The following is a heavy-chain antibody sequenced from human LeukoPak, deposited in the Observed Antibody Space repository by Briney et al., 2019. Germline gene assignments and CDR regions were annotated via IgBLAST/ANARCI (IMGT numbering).Heavy chain of an antibody. J-gene: IGHJ4*02. Sequence: GGSLRLSCAPSGFTFSSYWRNWVRQAPGKGLVWVSRINSDGSSTTYADSVKGRFTISRDNAKNTLYLQMNSLRAEDTAMYYCARQYSYDSSGYYPWDYWGQGTLVTVSS. CDR2: INSDGSST. CDR1: GFTFSSYW. V-gene: IGHV3-74*03. D-gene: IGHD3-22*01. CDR3: ARQYSYDSSGYYPWDY.